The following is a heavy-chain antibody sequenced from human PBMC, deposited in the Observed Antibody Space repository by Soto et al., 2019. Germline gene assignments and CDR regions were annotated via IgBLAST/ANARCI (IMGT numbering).Heavy chain of an antibody. CDR3: ARLPTMDHDAFDI. J-gene: IGHJ3*02. Sequence: QVQLQESGPGLVKPSQTLSLTCTVSGGSISSGDYYWSWIRQPPGKGLEWIGYIYYSGSTYYNPSLKSRVTISVDTSKNQFSLKLSSVTAADTAVYFCARLPTMDHDAFDIWGRGTMVTVSS. D-gene: IGHD3-10*01. CDR1: GGSISSGDYY. CDR2: IYYSGST. V-gene: IGHV4-30-4*01.